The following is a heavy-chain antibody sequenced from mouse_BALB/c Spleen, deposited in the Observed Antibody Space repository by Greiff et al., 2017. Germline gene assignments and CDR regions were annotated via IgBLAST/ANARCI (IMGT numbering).Heavy chain of an antibody. J-gene: IGHJ4*01. V-gene: IGHV2-6-7*01. CDR3: ARDPSLTTATDYYAMDY. Sequence: QVQLKESGPGLVAPSQSLSITCTVSGFSLTGYGVNWVRQPPGKGLEWLGMIWGDGSTDYNSALKSRLSISKDNSKSQVFLKMNSLQTDDTARYYCARDPSLTTATDYYAMDYWGQGTSGTVSS. CDR1: GFSLTGYG. CDR2: IWGDGST. D-gene: IGHD1-2*01.